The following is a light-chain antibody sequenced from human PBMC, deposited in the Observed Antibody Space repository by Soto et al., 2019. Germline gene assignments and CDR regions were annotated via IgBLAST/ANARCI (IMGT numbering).Light chain of an antibody. CDR3: SSYTGSNTWV. V-gene: IGLV2-14*01. J-gene: IGLJ3*02. CDR1: SSDVGGYNY. Sequence: QSALTQPASVSGSPGQSITISCTGTSSDVGGYNYVSWYQQHPGKAPKLMSYEVTNRPSGVSNRFSGSKSGNTASLTISGLQAEDEDDYYCSSYTGSNTWVFGGGTKLTVL. CDR2: EVT.